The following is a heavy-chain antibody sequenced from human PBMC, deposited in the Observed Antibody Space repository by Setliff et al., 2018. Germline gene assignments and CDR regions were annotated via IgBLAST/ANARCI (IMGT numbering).Heavy chain of an antibody. J-gene: IGHJ4*02. CDR2: MSLDETNK. Sequence: GGSLRLSCAASGFTFRSSPIHWVRQAPGKGLEWVAVMSLDETNKYYADSVRGRFTISRDISKNTLYLQMNSLRPEDTAVYYCAKGGYSGSHYFDYWGQGTLVTVSS. CDR1: GFTFRSSP. V-gene: IGHV3-30-3*01. CDR3: AKGGYSGSHYFDY. D-gene: IGHD1-26*01.